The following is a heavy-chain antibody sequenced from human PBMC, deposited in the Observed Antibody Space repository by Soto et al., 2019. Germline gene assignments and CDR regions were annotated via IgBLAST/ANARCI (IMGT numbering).Heavy chain of an antibody. D-gene: IGHD2-15*01. Sequence: ASETLSLTCTVSGGSISSYYWSWIRQPPGKGLEWIGYIYYSGSTNYNPSLKSRVTISVDTSKNQFSLKLSSVTAADTAVYYCARTAIYCSGGSCYGWFDPWGQGTLVTVSS. V-gene: IGHV4-59*01. CDR3: ARTAIYCSGGSCYGWFDP. CDR1: GGSISSYY. CDR2: IYYSGST. J-gene: IGHJ5*02.